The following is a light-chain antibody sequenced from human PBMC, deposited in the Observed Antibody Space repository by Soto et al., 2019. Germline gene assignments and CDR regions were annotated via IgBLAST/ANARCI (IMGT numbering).Light chain of an antibody. Sequence: SYELTQPPSVSVAPGQTASITCGGHNIGSKSLHWYQQKPGQAPVLVVFDDYDRPSGIPERFSGSNSGNTATLTISRVVAGDEADYYCATWDSSLHVLLIGGGTKLTVL. CDR3: ATWDSSLHVLL. CDR1: NIGSKS. J-gene: IGLJ2*01. CDR2: DDY. V-gene: IGLV3-21*02.